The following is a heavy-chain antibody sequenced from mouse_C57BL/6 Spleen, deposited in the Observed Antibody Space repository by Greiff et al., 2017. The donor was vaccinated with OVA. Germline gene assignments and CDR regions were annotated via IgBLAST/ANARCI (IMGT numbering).Heavy chain of an antibody. Sequence: QVQLQQSGAELARPGASVKLSCKASGYTFTSYGISWVKQRPGQGLEWIGEIYPRSGNTYYNEKFKGKATLTADKSSSTAYMELRSLTSEDSAVYFCARGRGDYFDYWGQGTTLTVSS. CDR1: GYTFTSYG. CDR2: IYPRSGNT. V-gene: IGHV1-81*01. CDR3: ARGRGDYFDY. J-gene: IGHJ2*01.